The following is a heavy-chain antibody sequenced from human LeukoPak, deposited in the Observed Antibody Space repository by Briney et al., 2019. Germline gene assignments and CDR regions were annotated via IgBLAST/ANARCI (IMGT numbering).Heavy chain of an antibody. D-gene: IGHD3-22*01. CDR2: IYNSGSA. Sequence: PSETLSLTCTVSDASISSYYWSWFRQPPGKALEWIGIIYNSGSANYNPSLESRVTMSVDPSKNQFSLRLNSMTSADTAVYFCARAALYFDGSGYSYYFDYWGQGALVTVSS. V-gene: IGHV4-59*01. CDR3: ARAALYFDGSGYSYYFDY. J-gene: IGHJ4*02. CDR1: DASISSYY.